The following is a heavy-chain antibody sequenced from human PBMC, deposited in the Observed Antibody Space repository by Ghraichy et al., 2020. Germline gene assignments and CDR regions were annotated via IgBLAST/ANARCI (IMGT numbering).Heavy chain of an antibody. Sequence: SETLSLTCAVYGGSFSGYYWSWIRQPPGKGLEWIGEINHSGSTNYNPSLKSRVTISVDPSKNQFSLKLSSVTAADTAVYYCARVKTTAAYYYYYGMDVWGQGTTVTVSS. CDR1: GGSFSGYY. J-gene: IGHJ6*02. CDR3: ARVKTTAAYYYYYGMDV. D-gene: IGHD4-11*01. V-gene: IGHV4-34*01. CDR2: INHSGST.